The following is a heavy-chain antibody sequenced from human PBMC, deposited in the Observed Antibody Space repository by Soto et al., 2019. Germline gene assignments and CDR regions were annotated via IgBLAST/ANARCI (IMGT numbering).Heavy chain of an antibody. CDR3: ARGLSRRILNYLDP. D-gene: IGHD2-15*01. CDR1: GFTFSSYS. J-gene: IGHJ5*02. CDR2: ISSSSSTI. Sequence: VGSLRLSCAASGFTFSSYSMNWVRQAPGKGLEWVSYISSSSSTIYYADSVEGRFTISRDNAKNTLYLQMNSLRVEDTAVYYCARGLSRRILNYLDPWGQGALVTVSS. V-gene: IGHV3-48*04.